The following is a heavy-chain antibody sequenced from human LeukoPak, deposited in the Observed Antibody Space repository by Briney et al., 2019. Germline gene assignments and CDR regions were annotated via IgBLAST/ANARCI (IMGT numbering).Heavy chain of an antibody. Sequence: ASVKVSCKTSGYMFIAYAIHWVRQAPGQGLEWMGWINPNSGGTNYAQKSQGRVIMTRDTSTRTVYMELSRLTSDDTAVYYCARDPLAGTTTEFDYWGQGTLVTVSS. CDR3: ARDPLAGTTTEFDY. D-gene: IGHD1-26*01. J-gene: IGHJ4*02. V-gene: IGHV1-2*02. CDR1: GYMFIAYA. CDR2: INPNSGGT.